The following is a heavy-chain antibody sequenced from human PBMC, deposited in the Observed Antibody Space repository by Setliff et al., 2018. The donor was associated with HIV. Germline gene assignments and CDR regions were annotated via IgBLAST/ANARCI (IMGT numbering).Heavy chain of an antibody. V-gene: IGHV1-69*05. CDR1: GGTFSSYA. CDR2: IIPIFGTA. Sequence: SVKVSCKASGGTFSSYAISWVRQAPGQGLEWMGGIIPIFGTANYAQKFQGRVTITTDESTSTAYMELSSLRSEDTAVYYCARDRDYDSSHLDAFDIWGQGTMVTV. D-gene: IGHD3-22*01. J-gene: IGHJ3*02. CDR3: ARDRDYDSSHLDAFDI.